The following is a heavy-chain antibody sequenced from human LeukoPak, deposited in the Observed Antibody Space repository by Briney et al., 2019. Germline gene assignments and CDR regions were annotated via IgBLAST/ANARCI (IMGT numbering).Heavy chain of an antibody. CDR3: ARTPVTVIRGVIEDGMDV. CDR1: GYTFTDYY. CDR2: IDPNTGRT. D-gene: IGHD3-10*01. Sequence: ASVKVSCKPSGYTFTDYYLHWVRQAPGQGLEWMGWIDPNTGRTNYAQKFQGRVTMTRDTSVSTAYMDLSGLGSDDTAVYYCARTPVTVIRGVIEDGMDVWGQGTTVTISS. J-gene: IGHJ6*02. V-gene: IGHV1-2*02.